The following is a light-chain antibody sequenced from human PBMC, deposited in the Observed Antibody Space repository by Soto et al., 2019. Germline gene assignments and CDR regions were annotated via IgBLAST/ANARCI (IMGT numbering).Light chain of an antibody. J-gene: IGKJ5*01. CDR2: TAC. V-gene: IGKV1-39*01. Sequence: DIPISPSPSSLSASFRARVTITCLASQSISHSFTWYQQKSGKAPKLLISTACTLESGVPSRFSGSGSGTDFTLTISPLQPEDFATYYCQQTYSSFITVGQGTRLQI. CDR3: QQTYSSFIT. CDR1: QSISHS.